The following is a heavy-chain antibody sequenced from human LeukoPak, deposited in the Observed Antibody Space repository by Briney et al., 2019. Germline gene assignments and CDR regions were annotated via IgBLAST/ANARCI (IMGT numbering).Heavy chain of an antibody. J-gene: IGHJ4*02. CDR3: ARPPGDSYGSRYSFAK. Sequence: GASVKVSCKASGYTFTSYYMHWVRQAPGQGLEWMGLINSNGDNTAYAQKFQGRVTMTRDTSTSTVYMELSSLRSEDTAVYYCARPPGDSYGSRYSFAKGGQEPRVPV. D-gene: IGHD5-18*01. V-gene: IGHV1-46*01. CDR2: INSNGDNT. CDR1: GYTFTSYY.